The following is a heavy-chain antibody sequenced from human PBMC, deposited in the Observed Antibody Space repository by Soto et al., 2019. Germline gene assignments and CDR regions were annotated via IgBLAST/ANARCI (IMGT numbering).Heavy chain of an antibody. CDR1: GFTFSDDY. Sequence: PGGSLRLSCAASGFTFSDDYMSWIRQAPGKGLEWVSYISSSSSYTNYADSVKGRFTISRDNAKNTLYLQMNSLRAEDPAVYYCARDRKYYDSSGYYPVDWGQGTLVTVSS. CDR3: ARDRKYYDSSGYYPVD. CDR2: ISSSSSYT. J-gene: IGHJ4*02. V-gene: IGHV3-11*06. D-gene: IGHD3-22*01.